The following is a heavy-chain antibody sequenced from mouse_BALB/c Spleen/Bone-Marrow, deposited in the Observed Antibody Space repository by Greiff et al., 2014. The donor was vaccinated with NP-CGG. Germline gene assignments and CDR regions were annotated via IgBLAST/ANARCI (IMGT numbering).Heavy chain of an antibody. CDR1: GFDFGRYW. D-gene: IGHD1-2*01. J-gene: IGHJ2*01. V-gene: IGHV4-2*02. Sequence: VQLKESGGGLVQPGGSLNLACVASGFDFGRYWMSWARQAPGKGLEWIGEINPGSSTINYSPSLKDKFIMSRDNAKSTLYLQMRKVRSEDTALYYCARLGYYGYHDNWGQGTTLTVSS. CDR2: INPGSSTI. CDR3: ARLGYYGYHDN.